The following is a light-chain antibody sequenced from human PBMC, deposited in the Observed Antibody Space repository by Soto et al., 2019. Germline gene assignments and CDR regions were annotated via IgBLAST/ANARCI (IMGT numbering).Light chain of an antibody. CDR2: GAS. Sequence: EIVLTQSPGTLSLSPGERATLSCRASQSVSSSYLDWYQQKPGQAPRLLIYGASSRATGIPDRFSGSGSGTDFTLTISRLEPEDFAVYYCLQYGSLLTFGGGTKVEIK. V-gene: IGKV3-20*01. CDR1: QSVSSSY. J-gene: IGKJ4*01. CDR3: LQYGSLLT.